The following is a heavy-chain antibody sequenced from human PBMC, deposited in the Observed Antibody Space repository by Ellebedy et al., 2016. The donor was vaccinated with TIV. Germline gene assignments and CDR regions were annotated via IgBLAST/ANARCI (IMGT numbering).Heavy chain of an antibody. V-gene: IGHV4-59*01. CDR3: AKLSAIATAGLNYYHSMDV. CDR1: GGSISGYY. Sequence: MPSETLSLTCTVPGGSISGYYWSWVRRPPGKGLEWIGYIHYTGTTNYSPSLMSRITISVDTSKNQFSLRVNSVTAADTAVYYCAKLSAIATAGLNYYHSMDVWGQGATVTVSS. CDR2: IHYTGTT. D-gene: IGHD6-13*01. J-gene: IGHJ6*02.